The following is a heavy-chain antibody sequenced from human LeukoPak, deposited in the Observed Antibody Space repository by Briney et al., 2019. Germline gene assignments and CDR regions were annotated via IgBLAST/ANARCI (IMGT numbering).Heavy chain of an antibody. CDR1: GGSISSYY. CDR2: IYYSGST. J-gene: IGHJ4*02. CDR3: ARGYYDSSAYYYDY. V-gene: IGHV4-59*01. Sequence: TSETLSLTCTVSGGSISSYYWIWIRQPPGKGLEWIGYIYYSGSTNYNPSLKGRVTISVDTSKNQFSLKLSSVTAADTAVYYCARGYYDSSAYYYDYWGQGTLVTVSS. D-gene: IGHD3-22*01.